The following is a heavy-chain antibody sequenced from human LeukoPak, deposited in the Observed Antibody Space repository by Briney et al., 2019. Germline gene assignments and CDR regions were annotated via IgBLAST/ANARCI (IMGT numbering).Heavy chain of an antibody. CDR1: GFTFSAYA. CDR2: IGSDNKP. D-gene: IGHD5-12*01. Sequence: GGSLRLSCEASGFTFSAYAMTWVRQAPGQGLEWVSSIGSDNKPHYSESVKGRFAISRDNSKSMLFLQLNSLRAEDTALYYCARDGTYTDYDPDFDIWGQGTLVTVSS. CDR3: ARDGTYTDYDPDFDI. J-gene: IGHJ4*02. V-gene: IGHV3-23*05.